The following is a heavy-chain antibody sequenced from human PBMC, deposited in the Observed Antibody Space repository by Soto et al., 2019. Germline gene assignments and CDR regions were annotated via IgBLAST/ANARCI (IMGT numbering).Heavy chain of an antibody. CDR2: ISSSSSYI. Sequence: GGSLRLSCAASGFTFSSYSMNWVRQAPGKGLEWVSSISSSSSYIYYADSVKGRFTISRDNAKNSLYLQMNSLRAEDTAVYYCARGYCSGGSCYFDYWGQGTLVTVSS. D-gene: IGHD2-15*01. J-gene: IGHJ4*02. CDR1: GFTFSSYS. CDR3: ARGYCSGGSCYFDY. V-gene: IGHV3-21*04.